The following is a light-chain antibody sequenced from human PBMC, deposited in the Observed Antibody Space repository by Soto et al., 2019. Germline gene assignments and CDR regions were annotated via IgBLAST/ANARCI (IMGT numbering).Light chain of an antibody. V-gene: IGKV3-20*01. CDR3: QQYDGSPLT. CDR1: QSLSINS. CDR2: GAS. Sequence: EIVLTQSPGTLSLSPGERATLSCRASQSLSINSLAWYQQKPGQSPRLLVYGASNRDNGIPDRFRGSGSGKHCALSISRLEPEDFAMYYCQQYDGSPLTCGPATKVDIK. J-gene: IGKJ3*01.